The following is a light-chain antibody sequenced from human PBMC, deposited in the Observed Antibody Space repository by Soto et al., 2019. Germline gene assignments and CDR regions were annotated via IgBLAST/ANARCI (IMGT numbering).Light chain of an antibody. CDR3: QQYDNYDIT. CDR1: RDINKF. CDR2: DVS. J-gene: IGKJ5*01. V-gene: IGKV1-33*01. Sequence: DIQMTQSPSSLSASVGDTVTITCQASRDINKFLNWYQQKPGKAPKLLIYDVSNLGTGVPSRFSGSGSETHFTLTINSLQPEDIATYYCQQYDNYDITFGQGTRMEIK.